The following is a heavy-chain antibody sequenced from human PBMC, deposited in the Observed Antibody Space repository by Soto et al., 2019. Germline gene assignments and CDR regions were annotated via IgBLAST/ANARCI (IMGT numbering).Heavy chain of an antibody. J-gene: IGHJ6*03. CDR2: TYYRSRWYN. V-gene: IGHV6-1*01. Sequence: PSQTLSLTCAISGDSVSSNSAAWNWIRQSPSRGLEWLGRTYYRSRWYNDYAVSVRSRITVNPDTSKNQFSLQLTSVTPEDTAVYYCAGTTSNYWYYMDVWGKGTTVTVSS. CDR1: GDSVSSNSAA. CDR3: AGTTSNYWYYMDV. D-gene: IGHD1-7*01.